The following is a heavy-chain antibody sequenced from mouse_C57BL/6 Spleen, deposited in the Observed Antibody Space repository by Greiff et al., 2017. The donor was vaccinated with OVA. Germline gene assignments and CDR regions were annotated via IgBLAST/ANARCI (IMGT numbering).Heavy chain of an antibody. V-gene: IGHV1-82*01. Sequence: QVQLKESGPELVKPGASVTISCKASGYAFSSSWMNWVKQRPGKGLEWIGRIYPGDGDTNYNGKFKGKATLTADKSYSTAYMQLSSLTSEDSAVYFCAYPDYSNYGGSLPYWGQGTLVTVSA. D-gene: IGHD2-5*01. J-gene: IGHJ3*01. CDR1: GYAFSSSW. CDR3: AYPDYSNYGGSLPY. CDR2: IYPGDGDT.